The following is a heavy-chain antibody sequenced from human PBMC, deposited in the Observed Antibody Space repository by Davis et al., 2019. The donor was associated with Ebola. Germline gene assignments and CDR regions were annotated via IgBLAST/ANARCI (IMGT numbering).Heavy chain of an antibody. D-gene: IGHD2-2*01. CDR3: ARDGEYQLLFFVYGMDV. Sequence: GGSLRLSCAASGFTFSDYYMSWIRQAPGKGLEWVSYISSSGSTIYYADSVKGRFTISRDNAKNSLYLQMNSLRAEDTAVYYCARDGEYQLLFFVYGMDVWGQGTTVTVSS. J-gene: IGHJ6*02. CDR2: ISSSGSTI. V-gene: IGHV3-11*01. CDR1: GFTFSDYY.